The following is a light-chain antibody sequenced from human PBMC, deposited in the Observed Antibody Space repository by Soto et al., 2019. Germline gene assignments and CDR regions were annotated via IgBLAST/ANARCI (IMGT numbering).Light chain of an antibody. CDR2: DVN. CDR1: SSDIGAYNY. Sequence: QSALTQPASMSGSPGQSITISCTGSSSDIGAYNYVSWYQHHPGKAPKLIIYDVNTRPSGISNRFSGSRSGNTASLTISGLLAQDEADYCCSSYTTSTTLVLFGGGTKVTV. V-gene: IGLV2-14*01. CDR3: SSYTTSTTLVL. J-gene: IGLJ2*01.